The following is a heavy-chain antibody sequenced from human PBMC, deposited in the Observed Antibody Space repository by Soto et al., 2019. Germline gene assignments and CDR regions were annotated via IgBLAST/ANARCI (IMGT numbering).Heavy chain of an antibody. V-gene: IGHV4-4*02. D-gene: IGHD6-13*01. CDR2: IHHSGRT. Sequence: QVQLQESGPGLVRPSGTVSFTCAVSGVSISSDNWWSWVRQPPGKALEWIGEIHHSGRTNYNPSLKSRVTMSVVPSKDLFSLTLNSVTAADTAFYYCARDQGSHPGDWGQGTLVSVSS. J-gene: IGHJ4*02. CDR3: ARDQGSHPGD. CDR1: GVSISSDNW.